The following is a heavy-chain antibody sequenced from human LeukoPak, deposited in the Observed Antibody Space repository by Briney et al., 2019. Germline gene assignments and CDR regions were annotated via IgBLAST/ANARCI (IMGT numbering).Heavy chain of an antibody. CDR3: ARQAGTYSSFYYGMDV. D-gene: IGHD6-19*01. CDR2: IYPGDSDT. CDR1: GYSFTSYW. Sequence: GESLKISCKGSGYSFTSYWIGWVRQMPGKGLEWMGIIYPGDSDTRYSPSFQGQVTISADKSISTAYLQWGSLKASDTAMYYCARQAGTYSSFYYGMDVWGQGTTVTVSS. J-gene: IGHJ6*02. V-gene: IGHV5-51*01.